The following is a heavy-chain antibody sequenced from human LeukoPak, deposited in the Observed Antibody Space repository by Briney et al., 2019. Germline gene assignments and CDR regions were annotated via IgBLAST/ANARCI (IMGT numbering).Heavy chain of an antibody. J-gene: IGHJ6*03. V-gene: IGHV4-59*01. CDR2: IYYSGST. CDR1: GGSISSYY. CDR3: ARAVISYYYYYMDV. D-gene: IGHD3-10*01. Sequence: SETLSLTCTVSGGSISSYYWSWIRQPPGKGLEWIGYIYYSGSTNYNPSLKSRVTISVDTSKNQFSLKLSSVTAADTAVYYCARAVISYYYYYMDVWGKGTTVTISS.